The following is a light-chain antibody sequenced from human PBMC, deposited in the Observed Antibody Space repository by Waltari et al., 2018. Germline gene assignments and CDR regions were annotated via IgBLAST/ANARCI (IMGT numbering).Light chain of an antibody. CDR3: QQYNSYT. V-gene: IGKV1-5*01. Sequence: DIQMTQSPSTLSASVGDRVTITCRASQSISSWFAWYQQRPGKAPKLLIYDASGLESGVPSRFGGSGSGTEFTLTISSLQPDEFATYYCQQYNSYTVGQGTKLEIK. CDR1: QSISSW. CDR2: DAS. J-gene: IGKJ2*01.